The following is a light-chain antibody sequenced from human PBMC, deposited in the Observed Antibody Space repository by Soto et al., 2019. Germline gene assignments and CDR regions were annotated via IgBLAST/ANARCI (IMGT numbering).Light chain of an antibody. Sequence: AIQLTQSPSSLCASVGDRVTITCRASQGISSALAWYQQKPGKPPKLLIYDASNLESGVPSRFSGSGSGTDFTLTISSLQPEDFATYYCQQFNSYPITFGQGTRLEIK. CDR2: DAS. J-gene: IGKJ5*01. V-gene: IGKV1-13*02. CDR1: QGISSA. CDR3: QQFNSYPIT.